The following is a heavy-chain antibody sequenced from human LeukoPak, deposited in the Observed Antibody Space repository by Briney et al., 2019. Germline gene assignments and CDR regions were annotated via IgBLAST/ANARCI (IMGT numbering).Heavy chain of an antibody. CDR3: AKYGSYNDVDTSPDY. D-gene: IGHD3-22*01. V-gene: IGHV3-30*18. CDR1: GFTFSSYG. Sequence: PGRSLRLSCAASGFTFSSYGMHWVRQAPGKGLEWVAVISYDESNKNYADSVKGRFTISRDNSKNTMYLQMNSLRAEDTAVYFCAKYGSYNDVDTSPDYWGQGTLVTVSS. J-gene: IGHJ4*02. CDR2: ISYDESNK.